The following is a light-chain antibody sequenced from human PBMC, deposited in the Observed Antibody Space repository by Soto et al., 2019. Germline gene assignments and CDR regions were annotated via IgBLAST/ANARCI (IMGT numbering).Light chain of an antibody. CDR3: ASYTSTSTLVL. CDR2: EVS. CDR1: SSDVGAYKY. Sequence: QSALTQPASVSGSPGQSITISCTGTSSDVGAYKYVSWYQQHPGRAPKLMIFEVSNRPSGVSHRFSGSKSGNTASLTISGLQAEDEADYYCASYTSTSTLVLFGGGTKLTVL. J-gene: IGLJ2*01. V-gene: IGLV2-14*01.